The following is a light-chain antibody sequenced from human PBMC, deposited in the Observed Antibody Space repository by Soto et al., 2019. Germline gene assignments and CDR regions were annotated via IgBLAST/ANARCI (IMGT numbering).Light chain of an antibody. J-gene: IGKJ1*01. CDR2: DAS. Sequence: EIVLTQSPATLSLSPGERATISCRASQSVSSYLAWYQQKPGQPPRLLIYDASNRATGIPARFSGSGSGTDFTLTISSLEPEDFAVYYCQQRSNWPKTFGQGTKVDI. V-gene: IGKV3-11*01. CDR3: QQRSNWPKT. CDR1: QSVSSY.